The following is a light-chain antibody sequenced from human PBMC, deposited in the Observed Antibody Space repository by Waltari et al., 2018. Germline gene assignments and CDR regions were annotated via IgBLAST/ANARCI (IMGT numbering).Light chain of an antibody. V-gene: IGKV1-5*01. CDR3: QHYSASSFT. J-gene: IGKJ4*01. CDR1: ENIANW. Sequence: DIQMTQSPSTLSASVGDRVTIPCRVSENIANWLAWYQQRPGEAPNLLIFYASTLEKGVPSRFSGSGSGTEFTLTISSLQPDDFATYYCQHYSASSFTFGGGTKLEIK. CDR2: YAS.